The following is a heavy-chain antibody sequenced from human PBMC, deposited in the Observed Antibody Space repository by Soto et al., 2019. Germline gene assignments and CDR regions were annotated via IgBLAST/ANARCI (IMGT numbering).Heavy chain of an antibody. CDR3: ATDFIMVYAQRYYYYGMDV. CDR1: GFTFSDYY. CDR2: ISSSGSTI. V-gene: IGHV3-11*01. J-gene: IGHJ6*02. D-gene: IGHD2-8*01. Sequence: QVQLVESGGGLVKPGGSLRLSCAASGFTFSDYYMSWIRQAPGKGLEWVSYISSSGSTIYYADSVKGRFTISRDNAKNSLYLQMNSLRAEDTAVYYCATDFIMVYAQRYYYYGMDVWGQGTTVTVSS.